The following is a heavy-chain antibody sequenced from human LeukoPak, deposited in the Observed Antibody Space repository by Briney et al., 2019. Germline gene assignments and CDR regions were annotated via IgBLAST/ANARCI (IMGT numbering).Heavy chain of an antibody. V-gene: IGHV1-18*01. CDR1: GYTFTSYG. Sequence: ASVKVSCKASGYTFTSYGISWVRQAPGQGLEWMGRISAYNGNTNYAQKLQGRVTMTTDTSTSTAYMELRGLRSDDTAVYYCARGYCSGGSCYPFDYWGQGTLVTVSS. CDR3: ARGYCSGGSCYPFDY. D-gene: IGHD2-15*01. CDR2: ISAYNGNT. J-gene: IGHJ4*02.